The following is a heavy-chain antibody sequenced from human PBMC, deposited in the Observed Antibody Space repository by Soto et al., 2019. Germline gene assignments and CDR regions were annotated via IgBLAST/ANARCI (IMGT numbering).Heavy chain of an antibody. Sequence: SETLSLTCTVSGGSISSGGYYWSWIRQHPGKGLEWIGFIYYSGSTYYNPSLKSRVTISVDTSKNQFSLKLSSVTAADTAVYYCARGRVPAVIRGYYYGMDVWAQGTTVPVSS. CDR2: IYYSGST. CDR1: GGSISSGGYY. J-gene: IGHJ6*02. D-gene: IGHD2-2*02. CDR3: ARGRVPAVIRGYYYGMDV. V-gene: IGHV4-31*03.